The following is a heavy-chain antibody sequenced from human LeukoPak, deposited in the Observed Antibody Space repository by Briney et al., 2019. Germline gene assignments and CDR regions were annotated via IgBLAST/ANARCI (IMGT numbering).Heavy chain of an antibody. CDR2: INPINGGT. J-gene: IGHJ4*02. Sequence: ASVKVSCKASRYIFTSYYIHWVRQAPGQGLEWMGWINPINGGTKYAQKFQGRVTMTTDTSITTAYMELSRLRSDDTAMYYCVRDRGSSWFADYWGQGTPLTVSS. CDR1: RYIFTSYY. CDR3: VRDRGSSWFADY. V-gene: IGHV1-2*02. D-gene: IGHD6-13*01.